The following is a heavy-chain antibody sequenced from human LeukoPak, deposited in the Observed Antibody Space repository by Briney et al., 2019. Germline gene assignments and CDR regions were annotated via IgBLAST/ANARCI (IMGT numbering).Heavy chain of an antibody. CDR3: ARGFRSSWYGYYFDY. V-gene: IGHV3-7*01. CDR1: GFTFSSYW. Sequence: GGSLRLSCAASGFTFSSYWMSWVRRAPGKGLEWVANIKQDGSEKYYVDSVKGRFTISRDNAKNSLYLQMNSLRAEDTAVYYCARGFRSSWYGYYFDYWGQGTLVTVSS. J-gene: IGHJ4*02. CDR2: IKQDGSEK. D-gene: IGHD6-13*01.